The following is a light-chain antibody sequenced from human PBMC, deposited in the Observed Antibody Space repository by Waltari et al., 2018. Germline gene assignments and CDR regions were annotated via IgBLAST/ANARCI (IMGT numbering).Light chain of an antibody. Sequence: DIVMTQSPDSLTVSLGERATINCKSSQSVLYSSDNKNYLTWYQQKPGQPPKLLIYWASTRESGVPDRFSGGWSGTDFTLTISSLQAEDVAVYYCQQYYTTPRTFGQGTKVEIK. V-gene: IGKV4-1*01. CDR1: QSVLYSSDNKNY. CDR2: WAS. J-gene: IGKJ1*01. CDR3: QQYYTTPRT.